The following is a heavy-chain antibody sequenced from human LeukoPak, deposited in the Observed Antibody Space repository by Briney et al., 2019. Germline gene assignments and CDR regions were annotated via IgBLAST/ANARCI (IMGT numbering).Heavy chain of an antibody. D-gene: IGHD1-1*01. Sequence: PWDTLTLICGVYGGSFSRYYWSWLRHSRGKALECITEINHRGDTNYNPSVKSRVTISVDTSKNQFSLKVTSLTAADTAVYFCARGPTISETGYFDYWGQGTLVTVSS. J-gene: IGHJ4*03. CDR1: GGSFSRYY. CDR3: ARGPTISETGYFDY. CDR2: INHRGDT. V-gene: IGHV4-34*01.